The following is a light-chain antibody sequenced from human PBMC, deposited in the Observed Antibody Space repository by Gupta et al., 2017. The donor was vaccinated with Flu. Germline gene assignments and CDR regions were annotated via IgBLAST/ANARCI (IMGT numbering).Light chain of an antibody. J-gene: IGLJ1*01. CDR2: DDS. Sequence: GQAARITYGGNNIGRKAVHWYQQKPGQAPVLVVYDDSARPSGIPERFSGSNSGNTATLTISRIEAGDEADYYCQVWDTTSDHYVFGIGTKVTVL. CDR1: NIGRKA. CDR3: QVWDTTSDHYV. V-gene: IGLV3-21*02.